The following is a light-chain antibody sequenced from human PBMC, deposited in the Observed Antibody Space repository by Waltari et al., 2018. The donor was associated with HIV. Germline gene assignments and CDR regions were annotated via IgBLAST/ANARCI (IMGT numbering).Light chain of an antibody. V-gene: IGKV1-8*01. CDR3: QQYYSYPLT. CDR2: AAS. J-gene: IGKJ4*01. CDR1: QGIRSY. Sequence: AIRMTQSPSSFSASTGDRVTITCRASQGIRSYLAWYQQKPGKAPKLLIYAASNLQSGVPSRFSGSGSGTDFTLTISCLQSEDFATYYCQQYYSYPLTFGGGTKVEIK.